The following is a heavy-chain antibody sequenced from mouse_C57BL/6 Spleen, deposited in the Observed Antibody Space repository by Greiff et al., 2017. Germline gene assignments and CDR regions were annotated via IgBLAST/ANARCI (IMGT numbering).Heavy chain of an antibody. D-gene: IGHD3-1*01. J-gene: IGHJ2*01. CDR3: ARGLRDY. CDR1: GYTFTSYW. CDR2: IDPSDSYT. Sequence: VQLQQSGAELVKPGASVKLSCKASGYTFTSYWMQWVKQRPGQGLEWIGEIDPSDSYTNYNQKFKGKATLTVDTSSSTAYMQLSSLTSEDSAVYYCARGLRDYWGQGTTLTVSS. V-gene: IGHV1-50*01.